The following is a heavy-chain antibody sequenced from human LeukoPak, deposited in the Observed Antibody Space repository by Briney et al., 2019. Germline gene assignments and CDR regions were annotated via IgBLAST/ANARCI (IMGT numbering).Heavy chain of an antibody. J-gene: IGHJ1*01. CDR1: GYTFTGYY. D-gene: IGHD3-22*01. CDR3: ARDLYYYDSSVDFWG. V-gene: IGHV1-2*02. CDR2: INPNSGGT. Sequence: ASVTVSCKASGYTFTGYYMHWVRQAPGQGLEWVGLINPNSGGTNYAQKFQDRGTMTRDTSMSRADMEVSRVRYDDTAVYYCARDLYYYDSSVDFWGWGQGILVTAAS.